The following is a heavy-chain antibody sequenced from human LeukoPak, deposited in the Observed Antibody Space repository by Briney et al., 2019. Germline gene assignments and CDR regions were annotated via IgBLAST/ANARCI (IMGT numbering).Heavy chain of an antibody. CDR1: AYTFNAYY. V-gene: IGHV1-2*02. D-gene: IGHD6-19*01. Sequence: ASVKVSCKASAYTFNAYYMHWVRQAPGQGLEWMGWINPNNGGTNYAQKFQGRVTMTRDTSISTAYMELSRLRSDDTAIYYCADEFGLKWLADWGQGTLVTVSS. J-gene: IGHJ4*02. CDR3: ADEFGLKWLAD. CDR2: INPNNGGT.